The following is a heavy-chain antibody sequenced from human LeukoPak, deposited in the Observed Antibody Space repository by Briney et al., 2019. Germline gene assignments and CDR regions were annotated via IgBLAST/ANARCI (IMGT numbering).Heavy chain of an antibody. CDR2: IFTSGNT. Sequence: SETLSLTCTVSGGSISSHSWSWIRQPAGRGLEWIGRIFTSGNTYYNPSLKSRVTISVDTSKNQFSLKLSSVTAADTAVYYCARHAKYYYDSSGYYSAGLDYWGQGTLVTVSS. D-gene: IGHD3-22*01. CDR3: ARHAKYYYDSSGYYSAGLDY. CDR1: GGSISSHS. J-gene: IGHJ4*02. V-gene: IGHV4-4*07.